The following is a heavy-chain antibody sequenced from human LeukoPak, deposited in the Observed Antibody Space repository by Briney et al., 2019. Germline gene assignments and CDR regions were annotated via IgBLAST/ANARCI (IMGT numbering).Heavy chain of an antibody. Sequence: GGSLRLSCAASGFTVSNNYMSWVRRAPGKGLEWVSVIYSGGNTYYADSVKGRFTISRDNSKNTLYLQMNSLRGEDTAVYYCARDETGTLDYWGQGTLVSVSS. V-gene: IGHV3-66*02. D-gene: IGHD1-1*01. CDR3: ARDETGTLDY. CDR2: IYSGGNT. CDR1: GFTVSNNY. J-gene: IGHJ4*02.